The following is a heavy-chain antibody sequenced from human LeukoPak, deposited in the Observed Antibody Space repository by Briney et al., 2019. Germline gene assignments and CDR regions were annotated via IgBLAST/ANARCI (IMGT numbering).Heavy chain of an antibody. J-gene: IGHJ5*02. CDR3: AQLDNWFDP. CDR1: GGTFSSYA. V-gene: IGHV1-69*05. Sequence: SVTVSCKADGGTFSSYAISWVRQPPGHGLEWMGGIIPIFGTANYAQKFQGRVTITTDESTSTAYMGLSSLRSEDTAVYYCAQLDNWFDPWGQGTLVTASS. D-gene: IGHD5-24*01. CDR2: IIPIFGTA.